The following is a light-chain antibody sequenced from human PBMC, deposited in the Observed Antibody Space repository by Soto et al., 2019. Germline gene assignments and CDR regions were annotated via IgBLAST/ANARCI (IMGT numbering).Light chain of an antibody. Sequence: QSVLTQPPSASGSPGQSVTISCTGTSSDGGGYNYVSWYQQHPGKAPKLMIYEVSKRPSGVPDRFSGSKSGNTASLTVSGLQAEDEADYYCSSYAGSNNTYVFGTGTKLTVL. J-gene: IGLJ1*01. V-gene: IGLV2-8*01. CDR2: EVS. CDR1: SSDGGGYNY. CDR3: SSYAGSNNTYV.